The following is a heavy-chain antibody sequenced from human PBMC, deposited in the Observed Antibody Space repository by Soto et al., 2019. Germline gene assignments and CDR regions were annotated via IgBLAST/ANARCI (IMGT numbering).Heavy chain of an antibody. CDR1: GYTFISYD. D-gene: IGHD6-13*01. CDR3: ASEVAGRFLP. V-gene: IGHV1-8*01. J-gene: IGHJ5*02. CDR2: LNPNSANT. Sequence: QVQLVQSGAEVKKPGASVKVSCKASGYTFISYDINWVRQATGQGLEWMGGLNPNSANTAYAPEFPGRVTMTRNTAISTAYMALSSLSSENTVVSYCASEVAGRFLPWGQETPVTVSS.